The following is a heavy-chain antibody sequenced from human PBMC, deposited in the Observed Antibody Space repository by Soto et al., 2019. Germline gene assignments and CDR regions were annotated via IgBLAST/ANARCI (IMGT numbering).Heavy chain of an antibody. V-gene: IGHV3-30*03. J-gene: IGHJ6*02. CDR3: ATHPPYYV. CDR2: ISYDGSTK. D-gene: IGHD2-21*01. Sequence: SLRLSCATSVFTFGSYGMHWVRQPPGKGLEWVAYISYDGSTKYYVDFVKGRFTISRDNSKNSLYLQMNSLRADDTAVYYCATHPPYYVWGQGTTVTVSS. CDR1: VFTFGSYG.